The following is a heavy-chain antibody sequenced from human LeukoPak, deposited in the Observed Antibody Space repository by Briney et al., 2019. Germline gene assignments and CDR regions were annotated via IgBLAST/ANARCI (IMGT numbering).Heavy chain of an antibody. Sequence: GGSLRLSCAASGFTFSSYGMHWVRQAPGKGLEWVAFIRYDGSNKYYADSVKGRFTISRDNSKNTLYLQMNSLRAEDTAVYYCANHGYSSSWYYFDYWGQGTLVTVSS. V-gene: IGHV3-30*02. D-gene: IGHD6-13*01. J-gene: IGHJ4*02. CDR3: ANHGYSSSWYYFDY. CDR1: GFTFSSYG. CDR2: IRYDGSNK.